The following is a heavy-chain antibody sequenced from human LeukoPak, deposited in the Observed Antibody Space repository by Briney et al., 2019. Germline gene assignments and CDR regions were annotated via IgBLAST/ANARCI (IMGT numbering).Heavy chain of an antibody. V-gene: IGHV3-21*01. CDR1: GFTFSGYS. Sequence: PGGSLRLSCAASGFTFSGYSMNWVRQAPGKGLEWVSSISSDSTYIFYADSVKGRFTISRDNAKNSLYLQMNSLRAEDTAVYYCARAGGGDGYSHGSFDYWGQGTLVTVSS. CDR2: ISSDSTYI. CDR3: ARAGGGDGYSHGSFDY. J-gene: IGHJ4*02. D-gene: IGHD5-18*01.